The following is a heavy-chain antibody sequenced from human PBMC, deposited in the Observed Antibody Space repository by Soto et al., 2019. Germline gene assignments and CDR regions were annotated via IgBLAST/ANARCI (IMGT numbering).Heavy chain of an antibody. CDR2: IIPIFGTA. D-gene: IGHD2-21*02. CDR3: AFLAVVTATTAEYFQH. V-gene: IGHV1-69*01. CDR1: GGTFSSYA. Sequence: QVQLVQSGAEVKKPGSSVKVSCKASGGTFSSYAISWVRQAPGQGLEWMGGIIPIFGTANYAQKFQGRVTITADESTSTAYMELSSLRSEDTAVCYCAFLAVVTATTAEYFQHWGQGTLVTVSS. J-gene: IGHJ1*01.